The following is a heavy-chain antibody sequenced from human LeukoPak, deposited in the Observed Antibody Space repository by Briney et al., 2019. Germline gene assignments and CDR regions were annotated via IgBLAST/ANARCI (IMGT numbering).Heavy chain of an antibody. D-gene: IGHD3-10*01. CDR1: GYTFTSYG. Sequence: ASVKVSCKASGYTFTSYGISWERQAPGQGLEWMVWISAYNGNTNYAQKHQGRVTMTTDTSTSTAYLELRSLRSDDTAVYYCARAGGALWFGELAGNLFDYWGQGTLVTVSS. CDR2: ISAYNGNT. V-gene: IGHV1-18*01. CDR3: ARAGGALWFGELAGNLFDY. J-gene: IGHJ4*02.